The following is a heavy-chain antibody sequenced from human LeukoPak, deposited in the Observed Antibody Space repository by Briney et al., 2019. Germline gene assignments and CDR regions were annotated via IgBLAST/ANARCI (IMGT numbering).Heavy chain of an antibody. CDR3: ARNSGYAGNWFAP. CDR2: IKSDGSST. V-gene: IGHV3-74*01. J-gene: IGHJ5*02. D-gene: IGHD5-12*01. Sequence: GGSLRLSCAASGFIFSGYWMHWVRQAPGKGLVWVSRIKSDGSSTSYADSVKGRFTISRDNAKNTLYLQMNSLRVEDTAVYYCARNSGYAGNWFAPWGRGPLVPVSS. CDR1: GFIFSGYW.